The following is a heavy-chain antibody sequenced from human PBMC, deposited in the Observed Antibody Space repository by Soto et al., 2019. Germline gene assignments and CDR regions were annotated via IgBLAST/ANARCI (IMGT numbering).Heavy chain of an antibody. CDR3: ARAIAEGPEPSFGMEV. Sequence: SETLSLTCTVSGGSISSYYWSWIRQPPGKGLEWIGYIYYSGSTNYNPSLKSRVTISVDTSKNQFSLKLSSVTAADTAVYFRARAIAEGPEPSFGMEVWGQGTTVTVSS. CDR1: GGSISSYY. V-gene: IGHV4-59*01. J-gene: IGHJ6*02. D-gene: IGHD3-16*02. CDR2: IYYSGST.